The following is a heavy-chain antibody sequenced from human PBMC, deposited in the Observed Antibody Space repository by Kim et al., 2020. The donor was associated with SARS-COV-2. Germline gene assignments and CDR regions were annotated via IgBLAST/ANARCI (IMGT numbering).Heavy chain of an antibody. CDR3: ARDGNWGPGYYYYYGMDV. J-gene: IGHJ6*02. Sequence: ASVKVSCKASGYTFTSYGISWVRQAPGQGLEWMGWISAYNGNTNYAQKLQGRVTMTTDTSKSTAYMELRSLRSDDTAVYYCARDGNWGPGYYYYYGMDVWGQGTTVTVSS. V-gene: IGHV1-18*01. D-gene: IGHD7-27*01. CDR2: ISAYNGNT. CDR1: GYTFTSYG.